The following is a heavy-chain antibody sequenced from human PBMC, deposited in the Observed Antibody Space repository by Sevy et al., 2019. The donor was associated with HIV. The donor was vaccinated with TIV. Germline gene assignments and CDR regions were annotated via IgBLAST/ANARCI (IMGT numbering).Heavy chain of an antibody. V-gene: IGHV4-30-2*01. CDR2: IYHSGST. CDR1: GGSISSSGYS. J-gene: IGHJ5*02. Sequence: SETLSLTCAVSGGSISSSGYSWNWIRQPPGKGLEWIAYIYHSGSTYYNSSLNSRVTISVDRSKNQFSLKLTSVTAADTAVYYCARGDCCGDCYSRQGWFDPWGQGILVTVSS. D-gene: IGHD2-21*02. CDR3: ARGDCCGDCYSRQGWFDP.